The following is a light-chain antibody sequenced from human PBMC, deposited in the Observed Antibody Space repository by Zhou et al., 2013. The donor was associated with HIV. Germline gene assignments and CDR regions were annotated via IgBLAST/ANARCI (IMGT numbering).Light chain of an antibody. CDR2: KAS. V-gene: IGKV1-5*03. CDR3: QQYNTYLTWT. J-gene: IGKJ1*01. CDR1: QTINTF. Sequence: DIQMTQSPSTLSASVGDRVTITCRASQTINTFLAWYQQNPGKAPKLLIYKASILESGVPSRFSGSGSGTEFTLTIRSLQPDDFATYYCQQYNTYLTWTFGQGTKVEIK.